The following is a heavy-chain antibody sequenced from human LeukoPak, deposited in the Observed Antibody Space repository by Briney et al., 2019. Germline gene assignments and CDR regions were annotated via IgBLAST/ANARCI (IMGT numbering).Heavy chain of an antibody. D-gene: IGHD6-19*01. CDR1: GFTFDDHG. CDR2: IKWDGGRT. Sequence: GGSLRLSCAASGFTFDDHGMSWVRQAPGKGLEWVSGIKWDGGRTGYADSVKGRFTISRDNAKNSVYLQMNSLRAEDTGVYYCAKDHLPGIVVADRDYWGQGTLVTVSS. CDR3: AKDHLPGIVVADRDY. J-gene: IGHJ4*02. V-gene: IGHV3-20*04.